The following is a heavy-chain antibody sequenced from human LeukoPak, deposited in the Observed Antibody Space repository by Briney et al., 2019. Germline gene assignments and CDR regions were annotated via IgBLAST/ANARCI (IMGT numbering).Heavy chain of an antibody. J-gene: IGHJ5*02. CDR2: ISSSGSTI. V-gene: IGHV3-48*03. CDR3: VRLNWFDP. CDR1: GFTFSSYE. Sequence: GGSLRLLCAASGFTFSSYEMNWVRQAPGKGLEWVSYISSSGSTIWYADSVKGRFTISRDNAKNSLYLQMNNLRAEDTAVYYCVRLNWFDPWGQGTLVTVSS.